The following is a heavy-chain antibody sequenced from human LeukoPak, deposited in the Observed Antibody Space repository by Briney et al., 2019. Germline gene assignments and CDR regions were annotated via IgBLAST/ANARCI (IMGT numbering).Heavy chain of an antibody. J-gene: IGHJ5*02. Sequence: ASVTVSCKASGCTFTSYGISWVRQAPGQGLEWMGWISAYNGNTNYAQKLQGRVTMTTDTSTSTAYMELRSLRSDDTAVYYCARDYNYYDSSGGTWGQGTLVTVSS. CDR2: ISAYNGNT. CDR3: ARDYNYYDSSGGT. V-gene: IGHV1-18*01. CDR1: GCTFTSYG. D-gene: IGHD3-22*01.